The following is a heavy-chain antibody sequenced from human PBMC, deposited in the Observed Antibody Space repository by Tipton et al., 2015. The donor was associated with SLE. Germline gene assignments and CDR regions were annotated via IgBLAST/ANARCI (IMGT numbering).Heavy chain of an antibody. V-gene: IGHV4-59*01. J-gene: IGHJ2*01. Sequence: TLSLTCTVSGGSISSYYWSWIRQPPGKGLEWIGYIYYSGSTNYNPSLKSRVTISVDTSKNQFSLKLSSVTAADTAVYYCARGLTVTTNPYFDLWGRGTLATVSS. CDR3: ARGLTVTTNPYFDL. CDR1: GGSISSYY. D-gene: IGHD4-17*01. CDR2: IYYSGST.